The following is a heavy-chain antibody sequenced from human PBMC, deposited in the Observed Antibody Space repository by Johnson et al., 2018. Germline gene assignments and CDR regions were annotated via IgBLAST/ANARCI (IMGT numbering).Heavy chain of an antibody. D-gene: IGHD6-6*01. CDR3: AKAQLYSSSSVVAFDI. CDR1: GFTFDDYA. J-gene: IGHJ3*02. V-gene: IGHV3-9*01. CDR2: ISWNSGSI. Sequence: VQLVESGGGLVQPGRSLRLSCAASGFTFDDYAMHWVRQAPGKGLEWVSGISWNSGSIGYADSVKGRFTISRDNAKNPLYLQMNSLRAEDTALYYCAKAQLYSSSSVVAFDIWGQGTMVTVSS.